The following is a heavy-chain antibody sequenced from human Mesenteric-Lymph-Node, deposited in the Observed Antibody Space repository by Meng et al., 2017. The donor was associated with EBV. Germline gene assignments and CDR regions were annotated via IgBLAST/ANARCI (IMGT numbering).Heavy chain of an antibody. J-gene: IGHJ4*02. V-gene: IGHV3-11*01. CDR1: GFTFSDYY. CDR2: ISTNGGTI. Sequence: QVHLVEAGGGVGQPGRSLRLSCTVSGFTFSDYYMNWIRQAPGKRLEWISYISTNGGTIHYRDSVKGRFTISRDNAKKSLYLQMNNLRADDTAIYYCARGTLRAELGTDYWGQGTLVTVSS. CDR3: ARGTLRAELGTDY. D-gene: IGHD7-27*01.